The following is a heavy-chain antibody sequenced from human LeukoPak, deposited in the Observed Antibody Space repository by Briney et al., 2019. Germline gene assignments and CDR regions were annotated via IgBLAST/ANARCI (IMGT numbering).Heavy chain of an antibody. CDR2: IWYDGSNK. Sequence: GGSLRLSCAASGFTFSSYGMHWVRQAPGKGLEWVAVIWYDGSNKYYADSVKGRFTISRDNSKNTLYLHMNSLRAEDTAVYYCARDDGFWSGYYWGQGTLVTVSS. V-gene: IGHV3-33*01. J-gene: IGHJ4*02. D-gene: IGHD3-3*01. CDR3: ARDDGFWSGYY. CDR1: GFTFSSYG.